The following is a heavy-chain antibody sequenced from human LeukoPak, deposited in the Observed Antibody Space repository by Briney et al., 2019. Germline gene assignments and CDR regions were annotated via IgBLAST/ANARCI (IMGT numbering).Heavy chain of an antibody. V-gene: IGHV1-8*01. CDR3: ARTAAAGIHYWFDP. J-gene: IGHJ5*02. CDR2: MNPNSGNT. CDR1: GYTFTSYD. Sequence: ASVKVSCKASGYTFTSYDINWVRQATGQGLEWMGWMNPNSGNTGYPQKFQGRVTMTRTTSKSTAYMELSSLRSEDTAAYYWARTAAAGIHYWFDPWGQGTLVTVSS. D-gene: IGHD6-13*01.